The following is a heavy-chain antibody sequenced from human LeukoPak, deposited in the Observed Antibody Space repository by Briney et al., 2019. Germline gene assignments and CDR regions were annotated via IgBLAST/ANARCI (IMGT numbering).Heavy chain of an antibody. CDR2: ISWNSNTR. D-gene: IGHD2-2*01. Sequence: PGRSLRLSCAASGFTFDDYAMHWVRQAPGKGLEWVSGISWNSNTRGYADSVKGRFTISRDNAKKSLYLQMNSLRAEDTAVYYCAREYCSSTSCLYDYWGQGTLVTVSS. J-gene: IGHJ4*02. CDR3: AREYCSSTSCLYDY. CDR1: GFTFDDYA. V-gene: IGHV3-9*01.